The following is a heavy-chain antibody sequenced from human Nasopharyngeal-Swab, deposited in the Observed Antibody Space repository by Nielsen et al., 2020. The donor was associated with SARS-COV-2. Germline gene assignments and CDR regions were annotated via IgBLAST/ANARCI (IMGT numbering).Heavy chain of an antibody. Sequence: WVRQAPGQGLEWMGWISAYNGNTNYAQKLQGRVTMTTDTSTSTAYMELSSLRSEDTAVYYCAREEGLGYCSGGSCYSHAFDIWGQGTMVTVSS. J-gene: IGHJ3*02. V-gene: IGHV1-18*01. D-gene: IGHD2-15*01. CDR2: ISAYNGNT. CDR3: AREEGLGYCSGGSCYSHAFDI.